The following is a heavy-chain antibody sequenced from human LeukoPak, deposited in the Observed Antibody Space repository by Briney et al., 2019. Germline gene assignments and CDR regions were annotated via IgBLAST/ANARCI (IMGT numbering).Heavy chain of an antibody. CDR2: IYSSGST. CDR1: GGSISSTNYY. V-gene: IGHV4-39*02. D-gene: IGHD2-15*01. Sequence: PSETLSLTCTVSGGSISSTNYYWAWLRQTPGKGLEWIGNIYSSGSTYYNPSLKSRVTISVDTSKNQFSLKLSSVTAADTAVYYCAKEGCSDGSCYGYWGQGTLVTVSS. CDR3: AKEGCSDGSCYGY. J-gene: IGHJ4*02.